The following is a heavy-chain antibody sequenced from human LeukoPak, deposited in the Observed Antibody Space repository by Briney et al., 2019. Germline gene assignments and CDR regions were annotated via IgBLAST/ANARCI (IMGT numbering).Heavy chain of an antibody. CDR1: GFTFSSYG. J-gene: IGHJ5*02. CDR2: ISYDGSNK. V-gene: IGHV3-30*18. Sequence: GRSLRLSCAASGFTFSSYGMHWVRQAPGKGLEWVAVISYDGSNKYYADSVKGRFTISRDNSKNTLYLQMNSLRAEDTAVYYCAKDLIAVAAPTEFDPWGQGTLVTVSS. D-gene: IGHD6-19*01. CDR3: AKDLIAVAAPTEFDP.